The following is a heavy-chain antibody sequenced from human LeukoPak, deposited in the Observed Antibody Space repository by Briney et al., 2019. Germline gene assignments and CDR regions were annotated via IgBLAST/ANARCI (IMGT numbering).Heavy chain of an antibody. CDR1: GGSISSKTYN. Sequence: SETLSLTCSISGGSISSKTYNWSWIRQPPGKGLEWIGSTYYTGSTHYNPSLKSRVTISVDTSKNQFSLKLSSVTAADTAVYYCARGLLFGATGGYSSGWYNPTLFDYWGQGTLVTVSS. V-gene: IGHV4-39*07. CDR3: ARGLLFGATGGYSSGWYNPTLFDY. CDR2: TYYTGST. D-gene: IGHD6-19*01. J-gene: IGHJ4*02.